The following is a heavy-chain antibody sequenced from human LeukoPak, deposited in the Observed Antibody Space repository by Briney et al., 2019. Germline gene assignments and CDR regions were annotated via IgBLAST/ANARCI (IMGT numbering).Heavy chain of an antibody. J-gene: IGHJ3*02. CDR2: IYSGGST. D-gene: IGHD6-13*01. Sequence: GGSLRLSCAASGFTVSSNYMSWVRQAPGKGLEWVSVIYSGGSTYYAHSVKGRFTISRDNSKNKLYLQMNSLRAEDTAVYYCERGMIAAADRDAFDIWGQGTMVTVSS. CDR1: GFTVSSNY. CDR3: ERGMIAAADRDAFDI. V-gene: IGHV3-53*01.